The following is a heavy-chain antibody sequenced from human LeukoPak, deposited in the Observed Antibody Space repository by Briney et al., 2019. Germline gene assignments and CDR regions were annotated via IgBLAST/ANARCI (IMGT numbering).Heavy chain of an antibody. D-gene: IGHD5-18*01. CDR3: ARAGGPQLWLADY. CDR1: GYTFTGYY. CDR2: INPNSGGT. V-gene: IGHV1-2*04. J-gene: IGHJ4*02. Sequence: GASVKVSCKASGYTFTGYYMHWVRQAPGQGLEWMGWINPNSGGTNYAQKFQGWVTMTRDTSISTAYMELSRLRSDDTAVYYCARAGGPQLWLADYWGQGTLVTVSS.